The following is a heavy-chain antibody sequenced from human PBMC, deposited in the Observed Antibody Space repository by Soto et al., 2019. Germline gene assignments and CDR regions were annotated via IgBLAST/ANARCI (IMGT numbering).Heavy chain of an antibody. CDR1: GYTFTGYY. CDR3: ARGGTADGYSYYYYGMDV. J-gene: IGHJ6*02. Sequence: ASVKVSCKACGYTFTGYYMHWVRQAPGQGLEWMGWINPNSGGTNYAQKFQGWVTMTRDTSISTAYMELSRLRSDDTAVYYCARGGTADGYSYYYYGMDVWGQGTTVTVSS. V-gene: IGHV1-2*04. CDR2: INPNSGGT. D-gene: IGHD5-18*01.